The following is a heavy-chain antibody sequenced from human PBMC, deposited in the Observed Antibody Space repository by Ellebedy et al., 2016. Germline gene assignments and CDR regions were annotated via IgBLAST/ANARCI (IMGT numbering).Heavy chain of an antibody. V-gene: IGHV3-21*01. J-gene: IGHJ6*02. CDR3: ASRTLAVAGTDPPRDYYYAMDV. Sequence: GGSLRLSCVVSGFSVSSNYLSWVRQAPGKGLEWVSSISSTGTYIYYADSVKGRFTISRDNSKKSLYLQMNSLRTEGTAVYYCASRTLAVAGTDPPRDYYYAMDVWGQGTAVPVSS. CDR1: GFSVSSNY. D-gene: IGHD6-19*01. CDR2: ISSTGTYI.